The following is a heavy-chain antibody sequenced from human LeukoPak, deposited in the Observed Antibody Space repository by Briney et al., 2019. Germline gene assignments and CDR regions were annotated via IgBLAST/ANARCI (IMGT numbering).Heavy chain of an antibody. CDR1: GYTFTSYA. J-gene: IGHJ5*02. CDR2: INAGNGNT. Sequence: ASVKVSCKASGYTFTSYATRWVRQAPGQRLEWMGWINAGNGNTKYSQKFQGRVTITRDTSASTAYMELSSLRSEDTAVYYCARRPIFGPRFDPWGQGTLVTVSS. V-gene: IGHV1-3*01. D-gene: IGHD3-3*01. CDR3: ARRPIFGPRFDP.